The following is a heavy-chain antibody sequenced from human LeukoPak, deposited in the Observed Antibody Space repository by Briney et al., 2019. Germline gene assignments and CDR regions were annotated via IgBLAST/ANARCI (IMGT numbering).Heavy chain of an antibody. Sequence: SETLSLTCSVSGYSISSGNFWGWIRQPPGKGLEWIGSIYYSGNTYYNPSLKSRVTISLDTSRNQFSLRLSSVTAADTADYYCARAQGNGLIDFWGQGTLVTVSS. J-gene: IGHJ4*02. CDR2: IYYSGNT. D-gene: IGHD3/OR15-3a*01. V-gene: IGHV4-38-2*02. CDR3: ARAQGNGLIDF. CDR1: GYSISSGNF.